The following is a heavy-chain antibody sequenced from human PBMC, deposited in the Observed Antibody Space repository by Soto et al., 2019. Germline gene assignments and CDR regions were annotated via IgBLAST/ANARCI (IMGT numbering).Heavy chain of an antibody. Sequence: QVPLVQSGAEVKKPGASVQVSCKASGYTFTSYGISWVRQATGQGLERMGWISAYNGNTNYAQKLEGRVTVTTDTSTSTAYMELRSLRSDDTAVYYWARDAGYGYGFDYWGQGTLVTVSS. CDR2: ISAYNGNT. V-gene: IGHV1-18*01. CDR1: GYTFTSYG. CDR3: ARDAGYGYGFDY. J-gene: IGHJ4*02. D-gene: IGHD5-18*01.